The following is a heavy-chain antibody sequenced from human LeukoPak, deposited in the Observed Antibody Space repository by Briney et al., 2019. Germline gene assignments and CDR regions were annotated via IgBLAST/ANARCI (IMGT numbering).Heavy chain of an antibody. V-gene: IGHV4-59*01. CDR3: ARDDDGDYVRAFDI. Sequence: SETLSLTCTVSGGSISSYYWSWTRQPPGKGLEWIGYIYYSGSTNYNPSLKSRVTISVDTSKNQFSLKLSSVTAADTAVYYCARDDDGDYVRAFDIWGQGTMVTVSS. CDR1: GGSISSYY. J-gene: IGHJ3*02. CDR2: IYYSGST. D-gene: IGHD4-17*01.